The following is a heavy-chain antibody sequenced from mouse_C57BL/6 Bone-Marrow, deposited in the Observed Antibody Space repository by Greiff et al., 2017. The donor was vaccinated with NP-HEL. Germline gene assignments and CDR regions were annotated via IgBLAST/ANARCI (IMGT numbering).Heavy chain of an antibody. D-gene: IGHD2-5*01. CDR1: GYTFTSYW. CDR3: ARRGGQHPPYYSNYAMDD. V-gene: IGHV1-55*01. Sequence: QVQLQQPGAELVKPGASVKMSCKASGYTFTSYWITWVKQRPGQGLEWIGDIYPGSGSTNYNEKFKSKATLTVDTSSSTAYMQLSSLTSEASAVYDCARRGGQHPPYYSNYAMDDWGQGTSVTVSS. J-gene: IGHJ4*01. CDR2: IYPGSGST.